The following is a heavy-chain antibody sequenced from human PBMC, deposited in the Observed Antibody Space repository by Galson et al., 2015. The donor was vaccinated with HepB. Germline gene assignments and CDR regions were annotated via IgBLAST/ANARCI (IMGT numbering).Heavy chain of an antibody. CDR1: GGSISSGSYY. Sequence: TLSLTCTVSGGSISSGSYYWSWIRQPAGKGLEWIGRIYTSGSTNYNPSLKSRVTMSVDTSKNQFSLKLSSVTAADTAVYYCARSTTLIVGATSAAFDIWGQGTMVTVSS. CDR2: IYTSGST. J-gene: IGHJ3*02. D-gene: IGHD1-26*01. V-gene: IGHV4-61*02. CDR3: ARSTTLIVGATSAAFDI.